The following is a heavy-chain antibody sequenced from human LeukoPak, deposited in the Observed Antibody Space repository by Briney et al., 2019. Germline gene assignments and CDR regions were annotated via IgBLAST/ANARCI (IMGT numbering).Heavy chain of an antibody. J-gene: IGHJ4*02. V-gene: IGHV3-53*01. CDR3: AKASSSWPRGPFDY. D-gene: IGHD6-13*01. CDR1: GFTVSSNY. Sequence: PGGSLRLSCAASGFTVSSNYMSWVRQAPGKGLEWVSVIYSGGSTYYADSVKGRFTISRDNSKNTLYLQMNSLRAEDTAVYYCAKASSSWPRGPFDYWGQGTLVTVSS. CDR2: IYSGGST.